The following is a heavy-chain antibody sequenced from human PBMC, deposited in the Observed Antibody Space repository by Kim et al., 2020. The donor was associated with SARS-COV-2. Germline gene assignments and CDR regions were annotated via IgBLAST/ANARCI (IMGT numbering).Heavy chain of an antibody. CDR1: GFTFSSYA. D-gene: IGHD2-15*01. V-gene: IGHV3-30*04. Sequence: GGSLRLSCAASGFTFSSYAMHWVRQAPGKGLEWVAVISYDGSNKYYADSVKGRFTISRDNSKNTLYLQMNSLRAEDTAVYYCARDPVVVVAASQFDYWGQGTLVTVSS. CDR2: ISYDGSNK. CDR3: ARDPVVVVAASQFDY. J-gene: IGHJ4*02.